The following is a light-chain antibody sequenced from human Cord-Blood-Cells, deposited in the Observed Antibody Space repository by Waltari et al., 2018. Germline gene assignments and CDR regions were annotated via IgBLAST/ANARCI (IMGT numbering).Light chain of an antibody. CDR2: GAS. J-gene: IGKJ2*01. CDR1: QSVSSN. Sequence: EIAMTQSPATLSVSPGELATLSCRASQSVSSNLPCYQQKPGQTPRLLIYGASTRATGIPARFSGSGSGTEFTLTISSLQSEDFAVYYCQQYNNWPYTFGQGTKLEIK. CDR3: QQYNNWPYT. V-gene: IGKV3-15*01.